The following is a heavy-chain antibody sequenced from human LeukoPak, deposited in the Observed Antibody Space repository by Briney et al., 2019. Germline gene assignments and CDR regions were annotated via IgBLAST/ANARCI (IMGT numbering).Heavy chain of an antibody. V-gene: IGHV1-69*05. D-gene: IGHD5-18*01. CDR2: IIPIFGTA. Sequence: SVKVSCKASGGTFISYAISWVRQAPGQGREWMGRIIPIFGTANYAQKFQGRVTITTDESTSTAYMELSSLRSEDPAVYYCARDGRWSGTAMGYWGQGTLVTVSS. CDR3: ARDGRWSGTAMGY. CDR1: GGTFISYA. J-gene: IGHJ4*02.